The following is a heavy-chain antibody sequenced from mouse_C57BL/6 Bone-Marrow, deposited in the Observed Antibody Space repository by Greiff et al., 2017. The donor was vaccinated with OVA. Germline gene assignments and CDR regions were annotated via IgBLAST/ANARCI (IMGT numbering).Heavy chain of an antibody. J-gene: IGHJ3*01. Sequence: EVKLVESGGGLVKPGGSLKLSCAASGFTFSSYTMSWVRQTPEKRLEWVATISGGGGNTYYPDSVKGRFTISRDNAKNTLYLQMSSLRSEDTALYYCARQKKVYYDYDVFAYWGQGTLVTVSA. CDR3: ARQKKVYYDYDVFAY. CDR1: GFTFSSYT. D-gene: IGHD2-4*01. V-gene: IGHV5-9*01. CDR2: ISGGGGNT.